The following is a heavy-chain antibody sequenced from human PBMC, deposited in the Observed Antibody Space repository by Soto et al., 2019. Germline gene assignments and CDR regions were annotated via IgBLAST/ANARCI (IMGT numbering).Heavy chain of an antibody. D-gene: IGHD2-2*01. CDR3: ARARLDPPALEY. J-gene: IGHJ4*02. Sequence: QVQLVESGGGVVQPGRSLRLSCAASGFSFRSYAMHWVRQAPGKGLEWVAVMSYDGSDKDYADCVKGRFTISRDNSKNTLYLPMSSLRAEDTAVYYCARARLDPPALEYWGQGTLVTVSS. V-gene: IGHV3-30-3*01. CDR2: MSYDGSDK. CDR1: GFSFRSYA.